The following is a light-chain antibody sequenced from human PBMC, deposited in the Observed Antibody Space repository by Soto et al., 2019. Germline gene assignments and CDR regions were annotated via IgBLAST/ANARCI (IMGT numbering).Light chain of an antibody. Sequence: DIQMTQSPSSLSASVGDRVTITCRASQSVSNSLNWYQQKPGKAPKLLIYAASSLQSGVPSRFTGSGSGTDFTLTISSLQPVDFATYYCQQSYSSTITFGQGTRLEIK. J-gene: IGKJ5*01. CDR2: AAS. V-gene: IGKV1-39*01. CDR1: QSVSNS. CDR3: QQSYSSTIT.